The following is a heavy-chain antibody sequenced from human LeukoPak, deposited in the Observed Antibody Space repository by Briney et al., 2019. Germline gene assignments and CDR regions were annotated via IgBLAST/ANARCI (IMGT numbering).Heavy chain of an antibody. CDR2: IKQDRSEK. D-gene: IGHD5-12*01. CDR1: GFTFTNYW. Sequence: GGSLRLSCAASGFTFTNYWMSWVRQAPGKGLELVANIKQDRSEKYYVDSVKGRFTISRDNAKNSLYLQMNGLRAEDTAVYYCARVEASGYDYGAFDYWGQGTLVTVSS. CDR3: ARVEASGYDYGAFDY. J-gene: IGHJ4*02. V-gene: IGHV3-7*01.